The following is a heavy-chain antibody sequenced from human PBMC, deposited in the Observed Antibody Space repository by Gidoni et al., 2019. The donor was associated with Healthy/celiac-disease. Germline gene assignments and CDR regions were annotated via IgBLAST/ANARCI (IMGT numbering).Heavy chain of an antibody. CDR1: GGSISSGSYY. CDR2: IYTSGST. CDR3: ARDRLLAAAAGLYYYYGMDV. D-gene: IGHD6-13*01. Sequence: QVQLQESGPGLVKPSQTLSLTCTVSGGSISSGSYYCSWIRQPAGKGLEWIGRIYTSGSTNYNPSLKSRVTISVETSKNQFSLKLSSVTAADTAVYYCARDRLLAAAAGLYYYYGMDVWGQGTTVTVSS. J-gene: IGHJ6*02. V-gene: IGHV4-61*02.